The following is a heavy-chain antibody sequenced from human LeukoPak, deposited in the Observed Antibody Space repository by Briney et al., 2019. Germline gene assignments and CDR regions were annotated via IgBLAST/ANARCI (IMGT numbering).Heavy chain of an antibody. CDR2: ISSSGDTI. CDR1: GFTFSDFY. CDR3: AKNTQYSGYYDC. J-gene: IGHJ4*02. V-gene: IGHV3-11*01. Sequence: PGGSLRLSCAASGFTFSDFYMRWIRQAPGKGLEWISYISSSGDTIYYGDSVKGRFTISRDNAKNSLYLQMNSLRAEDTAVYYCAKNTQYSGYYDCWGQGTLVAVSS. D-gene: IGHD6-6*01.